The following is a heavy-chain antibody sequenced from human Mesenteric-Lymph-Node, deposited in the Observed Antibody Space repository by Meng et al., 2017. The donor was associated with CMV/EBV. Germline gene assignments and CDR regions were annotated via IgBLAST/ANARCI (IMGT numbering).Heavy chain of an antibody. CDR1: GYTFTGYY. CDR3: ARDRGVTTREVWFDP. V-gene: IGHV1-2*02. Sequence: ASVKVSCKASGYTFTGYYMHWVRQAPGQGLESMGWINPNSGDTKYAQKFQGRVIMTRDTSISTAYMELSRLRYDDTAVFYCARDRGVTTREVWFDPWGQGTLVTVSS. J-gene: IGHJ5*02. CDR2: INPNSGDT. D-gene: IGHD4-17*01.